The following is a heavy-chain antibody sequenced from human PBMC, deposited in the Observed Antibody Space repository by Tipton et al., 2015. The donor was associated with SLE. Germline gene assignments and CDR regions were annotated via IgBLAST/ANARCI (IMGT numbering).Heavy chain of an antibody. CDR3: ARANGIVGGQVPYWYFDL. V-gene: IGHV4-61*08. CDR2: MYYSGGT. D-gene: IGHD1-26*01. J-gene: IGHJ2*01. CDR1: GGSISTTEYY. Sequence: TLSLTCTVSGGSISTTEYYWSWIRQATGKGLEWIGYMYYSGGTNYNPSLESRVSISLDTSKNQFSLKLSSVTAADTAVYYCARANGIVGGQVPYWYFDLWGRGTLVTVSS.